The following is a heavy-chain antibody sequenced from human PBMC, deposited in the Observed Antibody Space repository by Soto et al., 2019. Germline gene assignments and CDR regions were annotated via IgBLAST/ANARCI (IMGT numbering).Heavy chain of an antibody. J-gene: IGHJ4*02. Sequence: EVQLVESGGGVVQPGGSLRLSCTASGFTFNTHWMHWVRQAPGKGLVLVSRIYFDGITTNYADSVKGRLTVSRDNAKNTVYLHVNTMRDEDTAVSYCARGGAMGVDYWGQGTLVTVSS. D-gene: IGHD1-26*01. CDR3: ARGGAMGVDY. CDR1: GFTFNTHW. V-gene: IGHV3-74*01. CDR2: IYFDGITT.